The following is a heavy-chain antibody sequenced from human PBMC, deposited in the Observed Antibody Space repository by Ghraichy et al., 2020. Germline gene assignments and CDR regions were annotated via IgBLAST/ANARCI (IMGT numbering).Heavy chain of an antibody. J-gene: IGHJ4*02. Sequence: GALRLSCAASGFAFSSYSMNWVRQAPGKGLEWISYIGSSSSPIYYADSVKGRFTISRDNAKNSLYLQMNSLRAEDSAVYYCARTRGDGAGDYWGQGTLVTVSS. V-gene: IGHV3-48*01. CDR3: ARTRGDGAGDY. D-gene: IGHD4-17*01. CDR1: GFAFSSYS. CDR2: IGSSSSPI.